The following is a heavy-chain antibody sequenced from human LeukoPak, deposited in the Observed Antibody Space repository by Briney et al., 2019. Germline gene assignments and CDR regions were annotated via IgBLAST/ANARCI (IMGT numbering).Heavy chain of an antibody. CDR3: ARRAGAYSHPYDY. D-gene: IGHD4/OR15-4a*01. Sequence: ASVKVSCKASGYTFTGYYMYWVRQAPGQGLEWMGIINPNRGSTSYAQKFQGRVTMTRDMSTSTVYMELSSLRSEDTAVYYCARRAGAYSHPYDYWGQGTLVTVSS. V-gene: IGHV1-46*01. CDR1: GYTFTGYY. J-gene: IGHJ4*02. CDR2: INPNRGST.